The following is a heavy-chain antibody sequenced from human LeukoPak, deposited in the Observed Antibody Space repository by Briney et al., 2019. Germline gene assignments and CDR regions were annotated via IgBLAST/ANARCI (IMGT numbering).Heavy chain of an antibody. CDR3: ARHEGYCSSTSRYRGNWFDP. V-gene: IGHV4-38-2*01. CDR1: GYSISSGYY. CDR2: IYHSGST. D-gene: IGHD2-2*02. Sequence: SETLSLTCAVSGYSISSGYYWGWIRQPPGKGLEWIGSIYHSGSTYYNPSLKSRVTISVDTSKNQFSLKLSSVTAADTAVYYCARHEGYCSSTSRYRGNWFDPWGQGTLVTVSS. J-gene: IGHJ5*02.